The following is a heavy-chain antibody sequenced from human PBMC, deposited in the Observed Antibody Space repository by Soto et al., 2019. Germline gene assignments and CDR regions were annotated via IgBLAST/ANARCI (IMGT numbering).Heavy chain of an antibody. D-gene: IGHD5-18*01. CDR1: GYTFTSYG. V-gene: IGHV1-18*04. CDR2: ISAYNGNT. Sequence: GXAVKVSCQASGYTFTSYGISWRREAPVQGLEWMGWISAYNGNTNYAQKLQGRVTMTTDTSTSTAYMELRSLRSDDTAVYYCARGAAMVTGWFDPWGQGTLVTVSS. CDR3: ARGAAMVTGWFDP. J-gene: IGHJ5*02.